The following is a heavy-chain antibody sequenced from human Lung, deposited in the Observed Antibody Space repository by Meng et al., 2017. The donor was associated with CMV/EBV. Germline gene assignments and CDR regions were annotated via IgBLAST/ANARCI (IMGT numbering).Heavy chain of an antibody. D-gene: IGHD3/OR15-3a*01. J-gene: IGHJ4*02. CDR1: GFSLSNSGVG. CDR2: IYWNDNK. Sequence: SGXXLVXPTQTLSLTCTASGFSLSNSGVGVGWIRQPPGKDPEWLALIYWNDNKSYTSSLVSRLTVTKDNSKNQVVLTMTNMDPVDTATYFCTHRQGTGQRFAYWXQGIXVTVSS. CDR3: THRQGTGQRFAY. V-gene: IGHV2-5*01.